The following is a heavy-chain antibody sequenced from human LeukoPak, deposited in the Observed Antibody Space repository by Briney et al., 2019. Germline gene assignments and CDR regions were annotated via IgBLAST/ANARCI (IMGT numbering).Heavy chain of an antibody. CDR2: IYYSGST. CDR1: GGSISRYY. D-gene: IGHD1-1*01. CDR3: ARGEGRRNAFDI. V-gene: IGHV4-59*01. Sequence: SETLSLTCTVSGGSISRYYWSWIRQPPGKGLEWIGYIYYSGSTNYNPSLKSRVTISVDTSKNQFSLKLSSVTAADTAVYYCARGEGRRNAFDIWGQGTMVTVSS. J-gene: IGHJ3*02.